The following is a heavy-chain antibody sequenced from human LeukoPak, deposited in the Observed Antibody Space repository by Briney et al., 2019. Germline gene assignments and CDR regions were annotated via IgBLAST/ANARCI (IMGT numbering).Heavy chain of an antibody. V-gene: IGHV3-72*01. CDR2: SRNRAKSYTT. J-gene: IGHJ4*02. CDR3: TTGNWGSFSY. Sequence: GGSLRLSCAVSGFTFSDHYMDWVRQAPGKGLEWVGRSRNRAKSYTTDYAAPVKGRFTISRDDSKHTLYLQVSSLKTEDTAVYYCTTGNWGSFSYWGQGTLVTVSS. CDR1: GFTFSDHY. D-gene: IGHD7-27*01.